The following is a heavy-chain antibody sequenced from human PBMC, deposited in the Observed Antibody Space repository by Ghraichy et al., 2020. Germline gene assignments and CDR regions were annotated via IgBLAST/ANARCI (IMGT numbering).Heavy chain of an antibody. J-gene: IGHJ4*02. V-gene: IGHV3-23*01. CDR1: GFTFKSYG. Sequence: GGSLRLSCVASGFTFKSYGMSWVRQAPGKGLEWVSATSASGDSTFYADSVKGRFTVSRDNSKNTLSLQINSLRAEDTAGYYCAKCGGGSCYNPLDYLGQGTLVTVSS. D-gene: IGHD2-15*01. CDR3: AKCGGGSCYNPLDY. CDR2: TSASGDST.